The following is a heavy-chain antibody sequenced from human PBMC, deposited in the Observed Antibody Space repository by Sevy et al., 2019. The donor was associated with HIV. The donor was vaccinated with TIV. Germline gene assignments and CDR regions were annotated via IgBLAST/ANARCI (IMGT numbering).Heavy chain of an antibody. CDR1: GFTLSDYY. V-gene: IGHV3-11*01. J-gene: IGHJ6*02. CDR2: ISSSGSTI. D-gene: IGHD6-13*01. Sequence: GGSLRLSCAASGFTLSDYYMSWIRQAPGKGLEWVSYISSSGSTIYYAYSVKGRFTISRDNAKNSLYLQMNSLRAEDTAVYYCARGGIAAADTTYYYYYGMDVWGQGTTVTVSS. CDR3: ARGGIAAADTTYYYYYGMDV.